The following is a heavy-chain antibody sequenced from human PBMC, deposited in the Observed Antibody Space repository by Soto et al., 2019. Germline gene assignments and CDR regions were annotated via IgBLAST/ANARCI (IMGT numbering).Heavy chain of an antibody. D-gene: IGHD6-13*01. CDR1: GGTFSSYA. CDR3: ARGGYSSSGYLYGMDV. V-gene: IGHV1-69*13. CDR2: IIPIFGTA. Sequence: GASVKVSCKASGGTFSSYAISWVRQAPGQGLEWMGGIIPIFGTANYAQKFQGRVTITADESTSTAYMELSSLRSEDTAVYYCARGGYSSSGYLYGMDVWGQGTTVTVSS. J-gene: IGHJ6*02.